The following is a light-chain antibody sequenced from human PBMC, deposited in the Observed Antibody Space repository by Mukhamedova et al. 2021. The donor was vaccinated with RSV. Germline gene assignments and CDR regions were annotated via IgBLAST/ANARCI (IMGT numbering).Light chain of an antibody. J-gene: IGKJ1*01. CDR2: GAS. CDR1: QSVSRSY. V-gene: IGKV3-20*01. CDR3: QQYHTAPWM. Sequence: GERATLSCRASQSVSRSYLAWYQQKPGQAPRLLIYGASSRASGIPDRFSGSGSGTDFTLTISSLQAEDVAVYYCQQYHTAPWMFGQ.